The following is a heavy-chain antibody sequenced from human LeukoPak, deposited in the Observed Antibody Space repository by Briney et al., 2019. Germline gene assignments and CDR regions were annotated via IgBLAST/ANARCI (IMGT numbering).Heavy chain of an antibody. CDR3: ARPYLERSLKFCMDV. V-gene: IGHV3-30*02. CDR1: GFTFSSYG. Sequence: PGGSLRLSCAASGFTFSSYGMHWVRQAPGKGLEWVAFIRYDGSNKYYADSVKGRFTISRDNSKNTLYLQMNSLRAEDTAVYYCARPYLERSLKFCMDVWGKGTTVTVSS. J-gene: IGHJ6*03. D-gene: IGHD3-3*02. CDR2: IRYDGSNK.